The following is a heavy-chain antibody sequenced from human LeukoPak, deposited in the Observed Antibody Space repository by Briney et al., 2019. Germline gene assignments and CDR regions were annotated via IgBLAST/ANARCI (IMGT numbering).Heavy chain of an antibody. CDR1: GGSFRGYY. J-gene: IGHJ4*02. CDR2: INHSGST. Sequence: PSETLSLTCAVYGGSFRGYYWSWIRQPPGKGLEWIGKINHSGSTKYNPSLKSRVTISVDTSKNQFSLNLSSLTAADTAVYYCARSPVGDSETEGDYWGQGTLATVPS. D-gene: IGHD3-3*01. CDR3: ARSPVGDSETEGDY. V-gene: IGHV4-34*01.